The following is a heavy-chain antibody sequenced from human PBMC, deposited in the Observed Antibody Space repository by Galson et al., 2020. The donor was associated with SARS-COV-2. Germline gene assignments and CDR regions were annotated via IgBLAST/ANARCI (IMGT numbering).Heavy chain of an antibody. Sequence: SGPTLVKPTERLTLTCTVSGFSLSSTRMGVPWIRQPPGKALEWLAHIVSHDDKSYSPSPKSRVTTSKDTSKSQVVLTVTNTDPVDSGTYFCARLWGSGYYGDYYYYYMDVWGEGTTVTVSS. D-gene: IGHD5-12*01. J-gene: IGHJ6*03. CDR2: IVSHDDK. CDR1: GFSLSSTRMG. V-gene: IGHV2-26*01. CDR3: ARLWGSGYYGDYYYYYMDV.